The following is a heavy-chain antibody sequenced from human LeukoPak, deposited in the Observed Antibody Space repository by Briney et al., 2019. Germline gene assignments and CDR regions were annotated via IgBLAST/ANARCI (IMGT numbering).Heavy chain of an antibody. J-gene: IGHJ4*02. D-gene: IGHD3-3*01. Sequence: PGRSLRLSCAASGFTFSSYSMNWVRQAPGKGLEWVSYISSSSSTIYYADSVKGRFTISRDNSKNTLYLQMNSLRAEDTAVYYCAKETIFGVVIGAYFDYWGQGTLVTVSS. CDR3: AKETIFGVVIGAYFDY. V-gene: IGHV3-48*01. CDR1: GFTFSSYS. CDR2: ISSSSSTI.